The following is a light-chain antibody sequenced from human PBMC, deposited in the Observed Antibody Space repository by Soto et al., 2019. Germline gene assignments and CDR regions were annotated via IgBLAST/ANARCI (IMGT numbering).Light chain of an antibody. V-gene: IGKV3-20*01. CDR2: SAS. CDR1: QTVSANS. J-gene: IGKJ1*01. CDR3: QQYGRSPT. Sequence: EMVLTQSPGTLSLSPGERATLSCRASQTVSANSLAWYQRKPGQAPRLLIYSASSRATVIPDRFSGSGSGTDFTITISRLEPEDFAVYFCQQYGRSPTFGQGSQVEIK.